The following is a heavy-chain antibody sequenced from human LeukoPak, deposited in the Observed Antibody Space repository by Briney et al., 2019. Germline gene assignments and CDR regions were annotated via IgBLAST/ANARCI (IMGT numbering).Heavy chain of an antibody. CDR3: ARLQYYYDSSGYYYYFDY. D-gene: IGHD3-22*01. J-gene: IGHJ4*02. CDR1: GYTFTSYG. CDR2: ISAYNGNT. V-gene: IGHV1-18*01. Sequence: GASVKVSCKASGYTFTSYGISWVRQAPGQGLEWMGWISAYNGNTNYAQKLQGRVTMTTDTSTSTAYMELRSLRSDDTAVYYCARLQYYYDSSGYYYYFDYWGQGTLVTVPS.